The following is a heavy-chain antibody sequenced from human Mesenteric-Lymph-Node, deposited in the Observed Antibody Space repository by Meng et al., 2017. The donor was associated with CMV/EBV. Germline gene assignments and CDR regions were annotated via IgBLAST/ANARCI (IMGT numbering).Heavy chain of an antibody. CDR1: GYTFTGYY. CDR3: ARDRGSTWYNDAFDI. J-gene: IGHJ3*02. V-gene: IGHV1-2*06. D-gene: IGHD6-13*01. CDR2: INPNSGGT. Sequence: SGYTFTGYYMHWVRLAPGQGLEWMGRINPNSGGTNYAQKFQGRVTMTRDTSITTAYMELSRLISDDTAVYYCARDRGSTWYNDAFDIWGQGTMVTVSS.